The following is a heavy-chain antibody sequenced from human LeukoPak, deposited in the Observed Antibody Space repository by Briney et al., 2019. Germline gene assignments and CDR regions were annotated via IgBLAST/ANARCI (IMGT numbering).Heavy chain of an antibody. CDR1: LDSFTSYL. J-gene: IGHJ4*02. Sequence: GDSLKISSKQSLDSFTSYLTGSVRQMPGKGLEWMGIIYPGDSDTRYSPSSQGQVTISADKSISTGYLQWISLKASDTAMSSCASHDTMYYDAPNYFDRLGQGTLVTVSS. V-gene: IGHV5-51*01. D-gene: IGHD3-22*01. CDR2: IYPGDSDT. CDR3: ASHDTMYYDAPNYFDR.